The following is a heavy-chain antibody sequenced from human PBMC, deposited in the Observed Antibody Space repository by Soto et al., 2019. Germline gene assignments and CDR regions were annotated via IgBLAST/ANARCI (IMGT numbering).Heavy chain of an antibody. Sequence: QMQLVQSGAEKKKPGSSVKVSCQASGDTFPNFAVTWVRQAPEQGLEWIGGVVPTFDTRSYAQRFQGRVTITADELTGTFFLGFSNLRSDDTAIYYCARMGASLLGGGEWFDPWGQGTLVTVSS. J-gene: IGHJ5*02. V-gene: IGHV1-69*01. CDR2: VVPTFDTR. CDR1: GDTFPNFA. D-gene: IGHD3-16*01. CDR3: ARMGASLLGGGEWFDP.